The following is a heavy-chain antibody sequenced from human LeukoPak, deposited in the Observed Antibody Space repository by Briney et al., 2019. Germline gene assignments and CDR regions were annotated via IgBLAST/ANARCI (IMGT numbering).Heavy chain of an antibody. CDR1: GYTFTTYG. CDR3: ARDREWILGYRNYYMDV. V-gene: IGHV1-18*01. Sequence: GASVKVSCKASGYTFTTYGIHWVRQAPGQGLEWMGWISTYNGNTNYAQKLQGRVTMTTDTSTSTAYMELRSLRSDDTAVYYCARDREWILGYRNYYMDVWGKGTTVTVSS. J-gene: IGHJ6*03. D-gene: IGHD3-3*01. CDR2: ISTYNGNT.